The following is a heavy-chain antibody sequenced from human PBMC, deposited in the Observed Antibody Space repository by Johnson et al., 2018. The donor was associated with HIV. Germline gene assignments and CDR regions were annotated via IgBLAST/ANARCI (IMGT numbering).Heavy chain of an antibody. V-gene: IGHV3-11*04. Sequence: QVQLVESGGGLVKPGGSLRLSCAASGFTFSDYYMSWIRQAPGKGLEWVSYISRSGSTIYYGDSVKGRFTISRDNAKNSLYLQMNSLGAEDTAVYYCAKAYSSSWYPVGMDDAFDIWGQGTMVTVSS. CDR1: GFTFSDYY. D-gene: IGHD6-13*01. J-gene: IGHJ3*02. CDR2: ISRSGSTI. CDR3: AKAYSSSWYPVGMDDAFDI.